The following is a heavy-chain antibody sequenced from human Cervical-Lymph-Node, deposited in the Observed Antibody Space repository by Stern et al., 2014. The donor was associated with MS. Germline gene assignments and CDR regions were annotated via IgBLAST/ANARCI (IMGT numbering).Heavy chain of an antibody. V-gene: IGHV1-2*06. CDR1: GYRFSTFY. Sequence: QVQLMQSWAEVKTPGASVKVSCKASGYRFSTFYLHWLRQAPGQGLQWIGRIEPGSGATNVTQTFQGRLTMTRDRSITTAYLELSGLRSDDTAVYYCARIYCSGDECYHSFDTWGQGTLVTVSS. D-gene: IGHD3-16*02. CDR3: ARIYCSGDECYHSFDT. J-gene: IGHJ4*02. CDR2: IEPGSGAT.